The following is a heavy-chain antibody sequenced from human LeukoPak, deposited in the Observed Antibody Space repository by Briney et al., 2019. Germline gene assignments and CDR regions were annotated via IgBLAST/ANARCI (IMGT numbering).Heavy chain of an antibody. V-gene: IGHV1-8*01. J-gene: IGHJ4*01. Sequence: GASVKVSCKTSGYTFISYDINWVRQAPGQGLQWVGWMNPYSGNTGFAEEFQGRVSMTRNSSINTAYLELTSLKYEDTAVYYCAREVSLMVRGVNPSFDTWGHGTLVTVSS. CDR1: GYTFISYD. D-gene: IGHD3-10*01. CDR3: AREVSLMVRGVNPSFDT. CDR2: MNPYSGNT.